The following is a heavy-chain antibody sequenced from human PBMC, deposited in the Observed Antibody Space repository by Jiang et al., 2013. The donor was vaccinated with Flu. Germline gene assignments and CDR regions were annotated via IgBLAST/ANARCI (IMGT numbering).Heavy chain of an antibody. CDR2: IYYSGST. V-gene: IGHV4-59*01. J-gene: IGHJ4*02. CDR1: GGSISSYY. Sequence: GPGLVKPSETLSLTCTVSGGSISSYYWSWIRQPPGKGLEWIGYIYYSGSTNYNPSLKSRVTISVDTSKNQFSLKLSSVTAADTAVYYCARWNYDSSDYWGQGTLITVSS. D-gene: IGHD3-22*01. CDR3: ARWNYDSSDY.